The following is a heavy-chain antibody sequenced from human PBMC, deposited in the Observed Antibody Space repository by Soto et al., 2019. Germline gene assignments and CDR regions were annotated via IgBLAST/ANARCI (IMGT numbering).Heavy chain of an antibody. V-gene: IGHV3-33*01. J-gene: IGHJ6*02. CDR1: GFTFRSYG. CDR2: IWFDGSKK. D-gene: IGHD2-2*01. CDR3: ARDRLVPYGYGMDV. Sequence: GGSLRLSCAAXGFTFRSYGIHWVRQAPGKGLEWVALIWFDGSKKYYVDSVKGRFAVSRDNSKNTLYLQMNSLRVEDTAVYYCARDRLVPYGYGMDVWGQGTTVTVSS.